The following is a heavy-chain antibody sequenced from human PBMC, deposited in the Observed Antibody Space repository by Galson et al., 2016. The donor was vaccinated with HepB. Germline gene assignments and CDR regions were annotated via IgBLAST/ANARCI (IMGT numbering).Heavy chain of an antibody. CDR3: AKSGKHLWSIDY. D-gene: IGHD5-18*01. CDR1: GFTFSSYA. V-gene: IGHV3-23*01. J-gene: IGHJ4*02. CDR2: ISYGGGIT. Sequence: SLRLSCAASGFTFSSYAMSWARQAPGKGLEWVAVISYGGGITYYADSVKGRFTISRDNSKNTLYVQMNSLRAEDVAVYYCAKSGKHLWSIDYWGQGALVTVSS.